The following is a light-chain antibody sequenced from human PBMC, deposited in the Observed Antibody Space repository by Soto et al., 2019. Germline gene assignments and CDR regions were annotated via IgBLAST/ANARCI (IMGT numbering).Light chain of an antibody. Sequence: EIVMTQSPATLSVSPGNWATLSCRASQSVRTNLAWYQQKPGQAPRLLIYGASTRATGIPARFSASGSGTDFTLTISGLEPEDFAVYYCQQRGVWPLTFGGGTKVDI. V-gene: IGKV3-15*01. CDR1: QSVRTN. J-gene: IGKJ4*01. CDR3: QQRGVWPLT. CDR2: GAS.